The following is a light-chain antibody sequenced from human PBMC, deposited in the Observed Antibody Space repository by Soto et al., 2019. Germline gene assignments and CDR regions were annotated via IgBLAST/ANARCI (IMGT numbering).Light chain of an antibody. CDR1: SSNIGSHT. V-gene: IGLV1-44*01. CDR3: AAWDGTLNGWV. Sequence: QSVLTQPPSASGTPGQRVIISCSGSSSNIGSHTANWYQQLPGTAPKLLISNNHRRPSGVPERFSASRSGASASLAISGLQPEDEADYYCAAWDGTLNGWVFGGGTKLTVL. CDR2: NNH. J-gene: IGLJ3*02.